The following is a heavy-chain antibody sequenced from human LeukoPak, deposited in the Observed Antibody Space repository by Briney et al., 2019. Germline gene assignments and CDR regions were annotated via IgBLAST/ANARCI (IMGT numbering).Heavy chain of an antibody. Sequence: GGSLRLSCAASGFTFSSYAMSWVRQAPGKGREWVSYISSSGSTIYYADSVKGRFTISRDNAKNSLYLQTNSLRAEDTAVYYCARDPRGGDVDYWGQGTLVTVSS. CDR2: ISSSGSTI. CDR3: ARDPRGGDVDY. J-gene: IGHJ4*02. CDR1: GFTFSSYA. D-gene: IGHD2-21*02. V-gene: IGHV3-48*04.